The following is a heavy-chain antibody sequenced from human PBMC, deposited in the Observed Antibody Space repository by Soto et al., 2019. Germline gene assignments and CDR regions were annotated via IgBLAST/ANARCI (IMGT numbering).Heavy chain of an antibody. Sequence: SQTLSLTCAISGDSVSSNSAAWNWIRQSQSRGLEWLGRTYYRSKWYNDYAVSVKSRITINPDTSKNQFSLQLNSVTPEDTAVNYCASDDNISRNRSIKCYYYGMDVWGEGTTVTVSS. CDR1: GDSVSSNSAA. CDR3: ASDDNISRNRSIKCYYYGMDV. D-gene: IGHD6-6*01. V-gene: IGHV6-1*01. J-gene: IGHJ6*04. CDR2: TYYRSKWYN.